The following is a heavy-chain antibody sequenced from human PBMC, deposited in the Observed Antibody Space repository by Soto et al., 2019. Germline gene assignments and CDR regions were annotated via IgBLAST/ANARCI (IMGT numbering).Heavy chain of an antibody. D-gene: IGHD1-26*01. Sequence: QVQLVQSGAEVKKPGASVKVSCKASGYTFTRYYMHWVRQAPGQGLEWVAIINPSGGSTNYAQQFXXRXTXXRDTSTSTVYMELSSLESEDTAVYYCARSLTRGDYWGQGTLVTVSS. CDR3: ARSLTRGDY. CDR2: INPSGGST. CDR1: GYTFTRYY. J-gene: IGHJ4*02. V-gene: IGHV1-46*01.